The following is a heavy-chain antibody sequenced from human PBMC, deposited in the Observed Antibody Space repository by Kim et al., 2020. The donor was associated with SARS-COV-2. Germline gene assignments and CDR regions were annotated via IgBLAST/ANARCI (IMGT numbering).Heavy chain of an antibody. CDR2: GSNK. V-gene: IGHV3-30*02. Sequence: GSNKYYADSVKGRFTISRDNSKNTLYLQMNSLRAEDTAVYYCANPLPDYWGQGTLVTVSS. J-gene: IGHJ4*02. CDR3: ANPLPDY.